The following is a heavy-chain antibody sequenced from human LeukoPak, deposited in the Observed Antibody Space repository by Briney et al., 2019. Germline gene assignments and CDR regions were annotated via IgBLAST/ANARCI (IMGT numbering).Heavy chain of an antibody. CDR1: GGSISSSSYY. Sequence: PSETLSLTCTVSGGSISSSSYYWGWIRQPPGKGLEWIGEINHSGSTNYNPSLKSRVTISVDTSKNQFSLKLSSVTAADTAVYYCARGLRSGIRFSPLYYFDYWGQGTLVTVSS. J-gene: IGHJ4*02. V-gene: IGHV4-39*07. CDR3: ARGLRSGIRFSPLYYFDY. CDR2: INHSGST. D-gene: IGHD3-10*02.